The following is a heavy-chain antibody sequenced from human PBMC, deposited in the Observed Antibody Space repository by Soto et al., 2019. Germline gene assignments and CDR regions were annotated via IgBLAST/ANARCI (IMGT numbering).Heavy chain of an antibody. CDR2: ISANGQGI. Sequence: LGGSLRLSCAASGFTFSTYALSWVRQAPGKGLEWVSAISANGQGIYYADSVRGRFTISRDNSKNTIFLHMDSLRAEDTAVYYCAKDRNYPRDQFHYWGQGTLVTVSS. J-gene: IGHJ4*02. V-gene: IGHV3-23*01. D-gene: IGHD1-7*01. CDR1: GFTFSTYA. CDR3: AKDRNYPRDQFHY.